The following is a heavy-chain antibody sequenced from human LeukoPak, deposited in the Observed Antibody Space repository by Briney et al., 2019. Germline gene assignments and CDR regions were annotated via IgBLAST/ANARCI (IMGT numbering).Heavy chain of an antibody. V-gene: IGHV4-34*01. Sequence: SETLSLTCAVYGGSFSGYYWSWIRQPPGTGLEWLGEINHSGSTNYNPSLTSRVTISVDTSKNQFSLKLSSVTAADTAVYYCAMLVPAAITPFEGIAAAGNVVDYWGQGTLVTVSS. CDR2: INHSGST. D-gene: IGHD6-13*01. CDR1: GGSFSGYY. J-gene: IGHJ4*02. CDR3: AMLVPAAITPFEGIAAAGNVVDY.